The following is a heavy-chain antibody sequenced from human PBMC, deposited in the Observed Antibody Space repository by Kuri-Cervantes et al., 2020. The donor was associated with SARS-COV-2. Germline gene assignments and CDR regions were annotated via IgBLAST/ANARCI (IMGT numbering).Heavy chain of an antibody. CDR1: VFSLSTSGMC. Sequence: SGPTLVKPTQTLTLPCTFSVFSLSTSGMCVSWIRQPTGKGLEWIVSIYSSGSTDYNPSLQSRVTISVDTSKNHFSLRLTSVTAADTAVYYCARVGSGTYYSMASDYWGQGTLVTVSS. CDR2: IYSSGST. CDR3: ARVGSGTYYSMASDY. V-gene: IGHV4-61*03. D-gene: IGHD1-26*01. J-gene: IGHJ4*02.